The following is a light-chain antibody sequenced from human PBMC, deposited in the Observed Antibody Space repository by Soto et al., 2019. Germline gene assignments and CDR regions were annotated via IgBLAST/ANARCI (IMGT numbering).Light chain of an antibody. CDR2: GAS. Sequence: EIVLTQSPGTLSLSPWERATLSCRASQSVSSSYLGWYQQKPGQAPRLLIYGASNRATGIPDRFSGSGSGTEFTLTISRLEPEDFAVYYCQQYGSSPPLTFGGGTKVDIK. CDR1: QSVSSSY. V-gene: IGKV3-20*01. CDR3: QQYGSSPPLT. J-gene: IGKJ4*01.